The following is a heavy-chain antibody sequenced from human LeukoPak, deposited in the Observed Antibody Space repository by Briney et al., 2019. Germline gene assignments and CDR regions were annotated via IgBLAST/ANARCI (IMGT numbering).Heavy chain of an antibody. CDR1: GGSFSGYY. J-gene: IGHJ5*02. D-gene: IGHD6-19*01. V-gene: IGHV4-34*01. CDR2: INHSGST. CDR3: ARGPRIAVAGRRSWFDP. Sequence: SETLSLTCAVYGGSFSGYYWSWIRQPPGKGLEWIGEINHSGSTNYNPSLKSRVTISVDTSKSQFSLKLSSVTAADTAVYYCARGPRIAVAGRRSWFDPWGQGTLVTVSS.